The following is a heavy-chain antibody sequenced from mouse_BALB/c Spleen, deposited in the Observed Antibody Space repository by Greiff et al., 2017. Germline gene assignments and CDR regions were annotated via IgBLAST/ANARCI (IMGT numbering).Heavy chain of an antibody. V-gene: IGHV1-7*01. J-gene: IGHJ2*01. CDR2: INPSTGYT. CDR1: GYTFTSYW. CDR3: ANLLSYFDY. D-gene: IGHD2-1*01. Sequence: VMLVESGAELAKPGASVKMSCKASGYTFTSYWMHWVKQRPGQGLEWIGYINPSTGYTEYNQKFKDKATLTADKSSSTAYMQLSSLTSEDSAVYYCANLLSYFDYWGQGTTLTVSS.